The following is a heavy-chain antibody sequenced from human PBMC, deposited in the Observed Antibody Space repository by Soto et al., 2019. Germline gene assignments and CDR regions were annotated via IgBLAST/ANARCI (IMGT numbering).Heavy chain of an antibody. J-gene: IGHJ4*02. D-gene: IGHD6-19*01. CDR3: TRQTDAVQWLVVPTDYNFNY. Sequence: GGSLRLSCAASGFTFGGSAMHWVRQASGKGLEWVGHIRSKTNSYATAYAESVKGRFTISRDDSMNTAYLQMNSLKTEDTAVYFCTRQTDAVQWLVVPTDYNFNYWGQGTLVTVSS. CDR1: GFTFGGSA. V-gene: IGHV3-73*01. CDR2: IRSKTNSYAT.